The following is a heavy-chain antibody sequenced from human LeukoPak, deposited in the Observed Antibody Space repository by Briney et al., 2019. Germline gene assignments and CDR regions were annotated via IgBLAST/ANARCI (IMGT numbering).Heavy chain of an antibody. D-gene: IGHD1-7*01. CDR3: TKEELGFFDY. Sequence: GGSLRLSCAASGFTFGSYGMNWVRQAPGKGLEWVSTISGSGGRTYYADSVKGRFTISRDNSKNTLFLQMNSLRAEDTAVYYCTKEELGFFDYWGQGTVVTVSS. CDR1: GFTFGSYG. J-gene: IGHJ4*02. V-gene: IGHV3-23*01. CDR2: ISGSGGRT.